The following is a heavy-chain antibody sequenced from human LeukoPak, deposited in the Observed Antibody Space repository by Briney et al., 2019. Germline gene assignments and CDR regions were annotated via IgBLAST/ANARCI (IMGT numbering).Heavy chain of an antibody. CDR3: ARLRGWFDP. J-gene: IGHJ5*02. D-gene: IGHD3-3*01. Sequence: SETLSLTCTVSGGSISSYYWSWIRQPPGKGLEWIGYIYYSGSTNYNPSLESRVTISVDTSKNQFSLKLSSVTAADTAVYYCARLRGWFDPWGQGTLVTVSS. CDR1: GGSISSYY. V-gene: IGHV4-59*01. CDR2: IYYSGST.